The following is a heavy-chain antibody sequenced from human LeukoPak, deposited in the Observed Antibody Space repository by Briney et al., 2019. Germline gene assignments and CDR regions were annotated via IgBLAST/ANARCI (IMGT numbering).Heavy chain of an antibody. D-gene: IGHD3-10*01. CDR3: AKALREYYFDY. CDR1: GFTFSSYW. V-gene: IGHV3-74*01. Sequence: AGGSLRLSCAASGFTFSSYWMHWVRQAPGNGLGWVSRINSDGSSTTYADYVKGRFTISRDNSKNTLYLQMNSLRAEDTAVYYCAKALREYYFDYWGQGTLVTVSS. J-gene: IGHJ4*02. CDR2: INSDGSST.